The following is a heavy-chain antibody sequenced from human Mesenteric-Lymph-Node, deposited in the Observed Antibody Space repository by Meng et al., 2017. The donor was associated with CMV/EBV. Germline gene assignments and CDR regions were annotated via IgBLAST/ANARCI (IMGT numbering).Heavy chain of an antibody. V-gene: IGHV3-48*04. J-gene: IGHJ4*02. CDR2: ISSSSRNI. CDR3: ARGGYYFDY. D-gene: IGHD3-16*01. CDR1: GFTFSDYS. Sequence: GESLKISCAASGFTFSDYSINWVRQAPGKGLEWVSYISSSSRNIYYADSVKGRFTISRDNAKNSLYLQMNSLRAEDTAVYYCARGGYYFDYWGQGTLVTVSS.